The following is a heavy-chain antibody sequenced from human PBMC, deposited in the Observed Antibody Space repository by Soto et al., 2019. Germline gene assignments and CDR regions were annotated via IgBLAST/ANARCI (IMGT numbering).Heavy chain of an antibody. CDR1: GFIFSSYT. D-gene: IGHD2-2*01. CDR2: ISGSGGSP. J-gene: IGHJ4*02. V-gene: IGHV3-23*01. CDR3: AKARCSSATCYVPDY. Sequence: TGGSLRLSCAASGFIFSSYTMSWVRQATGKGLEWVSVISGSGGSPYHADSVQGRFTISRDNPKNTLYLQMNSLRAEDTAIYYCAKARCSSATCYVPDYWGQGTLVTVSS.